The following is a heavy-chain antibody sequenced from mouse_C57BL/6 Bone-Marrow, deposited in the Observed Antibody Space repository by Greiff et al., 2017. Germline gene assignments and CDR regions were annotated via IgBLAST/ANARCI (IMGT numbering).Heavy chain of an antibody. CDR1: EYEFPSHD. Sequence: EVQRVQSGGGLVQPGESLKLSCESNEYEFPSHDMSWVRKTPEQGLELVAAINSAGGSTYYPDTMEGRFIISRDNTTKTPYLQMRSLRSEESAVYYCARQATAWFAYWGQGTLVTVSA. CDR2: INSAGGST. V-gene: IGHV5-2*01. CDR3: ARQATAWFAY. J-gene: IGHJ3*01.